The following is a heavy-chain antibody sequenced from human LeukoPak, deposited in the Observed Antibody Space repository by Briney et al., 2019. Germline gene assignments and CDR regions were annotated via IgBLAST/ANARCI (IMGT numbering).Heavy chain of an antibody. V-gene: IGHV4-39*01. D-gene: IGHD1-26*01. CDR3: AKIVGATNNFDY. J-gene: IGHJ4*02. CDR2: IYYSGST. CDR1: GGSISSSSYY. Sequence: PSETLSLTCTVSGGSISSSSYYWGWIRQPPGKGLEWIGSIYYSGSTYYNPSLKSRVTISVDTSKNQFSLKLSSVTAADTAVYYCAKIVGATNNFDYWGQGTLVTVSS.